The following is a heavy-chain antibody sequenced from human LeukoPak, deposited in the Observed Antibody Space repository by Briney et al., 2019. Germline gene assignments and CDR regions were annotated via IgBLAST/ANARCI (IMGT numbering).Heavy chain of an antibody. Sequence: PSETLSLTCTVSGGSISSYYWSWIRQPPGKGLEWIGYIYYSGSTNYNPSLKSRVTISVDTSKNQFSLKLSSVTAADTAVYYCARWDDILTGYVSWGQGTLVTVSS. D-gene: IGHD3-9*01. CDR3: ARWDDILTGYVS. CDR1: GGSISSYY. CDR2: IYYSGST. V-gene: IGHV4-59*01. J-gene: IGHJ4*02.